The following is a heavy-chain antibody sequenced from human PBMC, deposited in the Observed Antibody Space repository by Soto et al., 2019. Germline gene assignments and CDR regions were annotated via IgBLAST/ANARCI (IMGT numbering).Heavy chain of an antibody. Sequence: SETLSLTCTVSGGSISSYYWSWIRQPPGKGLEWIGYIYYSGSTNYNPSLKSRVTISVDTSKNQFSLKLSSVTAADTAVYYCARDLGYCSGGSCYGYYYYGMDVWGQGTTVTVSS. J-gene: IGHJ6*02. V-gene: IGHV4-59*01. CDR1: GGSISSYY. CDR2: IYYSGST. CDR3: ARDLGYCSGGSCYGYYYYGMDV. D-gene: IGHD2-15*01.